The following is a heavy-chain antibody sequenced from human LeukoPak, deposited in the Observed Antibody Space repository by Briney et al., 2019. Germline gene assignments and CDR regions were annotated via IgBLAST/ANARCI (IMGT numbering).Heavy chain of an antibody. CDR1: GFTFNDYQ. Sequence: NPGGSLRLSCEGSGFTFNDYQMMWIRQAPGKGLEWISFISDSGNSIYYAKSVRGCFTVSRDDARNSVYLQMNSLRVEDTAVYYCARDMFFGVVTNRLDPWGQGTLVTVSS. J-gene: IGHJ5*02. V-gene: IGHV3-11*04. CDR2: ISDSGNSI. CDR3: ARDMFFGVVTNRLDP. D-gene: IGHD3-3*01.